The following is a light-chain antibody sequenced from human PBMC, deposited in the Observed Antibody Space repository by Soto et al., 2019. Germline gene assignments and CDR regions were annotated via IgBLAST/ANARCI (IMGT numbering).Light chain of an antibody. CDR3: QQYGSSPPYT. J-gene: IGKJ2*01. V-gene: IGKV3-20*01. CDR2: GAS. Sequence: EMVLTQSPGTLSFSPGERATLSCRARQSVSSSYLAWYQQKPGQAPRLLIYGASSRATGIPDRFSGSGSGTDFTLTISRLEPEDFAVYYCQQYGSSPPYTFGQGNTLEIK. CDR1: QSVSSSY.